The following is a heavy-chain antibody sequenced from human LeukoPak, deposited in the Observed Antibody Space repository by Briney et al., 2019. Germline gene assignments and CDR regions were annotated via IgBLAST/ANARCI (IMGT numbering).Heavy chain of an antibody. Sequence: SETLSLTCAVYGGSFSAYYWSWIRQPPGKGLEWIGEVNHSGSTNYNPSLKSRVTISVDTSKNQFSLKLSSVTAADTAVYYCARGDLGYCSGGSCYLYYFDYWGQGTLVTVSS. CDR1: GGSFSAYY. J-gene: IGHJ4*02. CDR3: ARGDLGYCSGGSCYLYYFDY. D-gene: IGHD2-15*01. CDR2: VNHSGST. V-gene: IGHV4-34*01.